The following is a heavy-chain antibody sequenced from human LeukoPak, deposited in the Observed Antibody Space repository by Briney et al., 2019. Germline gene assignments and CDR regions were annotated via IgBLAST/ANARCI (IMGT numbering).Heavy chain of an antibody. CDR3: ARDLVGDGALALDY. J-gene: IGHJ4*02. Sequence: GRPLRLSCAASGFTFSSYAMHWARQAPGKGLEWVAVISYDGSNKYYADSVKGRFTISRDNSKNTLYLQMNSLRAEDTAVYYCARDLVGDGALALDYWGQGTLVTVSS. CDR1: GFTFSSYA. D-gene: IGHD4-17*01. V-gene: IGHV3-30*04. CDR2: ISYDGSNK.